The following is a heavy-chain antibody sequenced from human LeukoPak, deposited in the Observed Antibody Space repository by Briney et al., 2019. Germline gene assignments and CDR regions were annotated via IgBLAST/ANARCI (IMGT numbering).Heavy chain of an antibody. J-gene: IGHJ4*02. D-gene: IGHD5-12*01. CDR1: SGSISTSNYY. V-gene: IGHV4-39*07. CDR3: ARAPLSGYKDFDY. Sequence: SETLSLTCTVSSGSISTSNYYWGWVRQPPGKALEWIGNIFYSGSTYYSPSLKSRVTISVDTSKNQFSLKLSSVTAADTAVYYCARAPLSGYKDFDYWGQGTLVTVSS. CDR2: IFYSGST.